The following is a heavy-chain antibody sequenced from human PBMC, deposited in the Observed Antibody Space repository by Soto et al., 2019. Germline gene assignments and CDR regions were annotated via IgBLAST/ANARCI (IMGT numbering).Heavy chain of an antibody. D-gene: IGHD5-12*01. Sequence: ASVKVSCKGAGYTFSNYYMHWVRQAPGQGLEWMGIINPSGDSTSDAQEFQGRVTMTRETSTSTLYMGLSSLRSEDTAVYYCARSTRSGSPHFDHWGQGTLVTVSS. CDR2: INPSGDST. CDR3: ARSTRSGSPHFDH. CDR1: GYTFSNYY. J-gene: IGHJ4*02. V-gene: IGHV1-46*01.